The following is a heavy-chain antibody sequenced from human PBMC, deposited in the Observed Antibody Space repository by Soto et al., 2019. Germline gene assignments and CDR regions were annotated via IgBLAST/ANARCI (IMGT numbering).Heavy chain of an antibody. V-gene: IGHV1-46*01. CDR3: ARVSSWTCFDY. CDR2: INPSGGST. D-gene: IGHD6-13*01. Sequence: QVQLVQSGAEVKKPGTSVKVSCEASGYTFPSYYMHWVRQAPGQGLEWMGIINPSGGSTSYAQKFQGRVTVTRDTSTSTVYIELSSLRSEDTAVFYWARVSSWTCFDYWGQGTLVTVSS. J-gene: IGHJ4*02. CDR1: GYTFPSYY.